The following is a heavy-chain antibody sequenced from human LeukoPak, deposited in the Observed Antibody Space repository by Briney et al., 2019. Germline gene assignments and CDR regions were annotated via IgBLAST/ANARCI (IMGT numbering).Heavy chain of an antibody. CDR2: ISYDGSNK. CDR3: ARDKMADI. CDR1: GFTFSSYA. Sequence: PGGSLRLSCAASGFTFSSYAMHWVRQAPGKGLEWVAVISYDGSNKYYADSVKGRFTISRDNSKNTLYLQMNSLRAEDTAVYYCARDKMADIWGQGTMVTVSS. V-gene: IGHV3-30-3*01. D-gene: IGHD5-24*01. J-gene: IGHJ3*02.